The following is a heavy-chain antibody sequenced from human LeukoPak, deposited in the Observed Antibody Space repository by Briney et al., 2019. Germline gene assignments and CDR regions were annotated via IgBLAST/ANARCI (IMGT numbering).Heavy chain of an antibody. J-gene: IGHJ6*03. V-gene: IGHV1-69*13. CDR3: ARGSGSYPIYYYYYMDV. CDR2: IIPIFGTA. CDR1: GGTFSSYA. D-gene: IGHD3-10*01. Sequence: SVKVSCKASGGTFSSYAISWVRQAPGQGLEWMGGIIPIFGTANYAQKFQGRVTITADESTSTAYMELSSLRSEDTAVYYCARGSGSYPIYYYYYMDVWGKGTTVTVSS.